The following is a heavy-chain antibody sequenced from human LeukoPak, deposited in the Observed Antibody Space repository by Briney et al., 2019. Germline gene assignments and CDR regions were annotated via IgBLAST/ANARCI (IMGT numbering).Heavy chain of an antibody. CDR2: INSDGSST. CDR3: ARDGDSSGYYVNFDY. J-gene: IGHJ4*02. Sequence: GGSLRLSCAASGFTFSSYWMHWVRQSPGKGLVWVSRINSDGSSTSYADSVEGRVTISRDNAKNTLYLQMNSLRAEDTAVYYCARDGDSSGYYVNFDYWGQGTLVTVSS. V-gene: IGHV3-74*01. CDR1: GFTFSSYW. D-gene: IGHD3-22*01.